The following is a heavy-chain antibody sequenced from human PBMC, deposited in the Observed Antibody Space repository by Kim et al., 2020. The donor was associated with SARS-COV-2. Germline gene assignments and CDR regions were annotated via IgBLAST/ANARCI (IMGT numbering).Heavy chain of an antibody. Sequence: YSPSFQGQVTISADKSISTAYLQWSSLKASDTAMYYCARQPSAITMPIDYWGQGTLVTVSS. V-gene: IGHV5-51*01. J-gene: IGHJ4*02. D-gene: IGHD3-10*01. CDR3: ARQPSAITMPIDY.